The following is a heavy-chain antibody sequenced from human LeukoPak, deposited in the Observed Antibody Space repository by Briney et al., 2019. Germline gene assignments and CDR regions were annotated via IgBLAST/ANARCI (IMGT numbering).Heavy chain of an antibody. CDR3: ARGSISVAAAGRIDY. Sequence: PGGSLRLSCAASGFTFSDYYMNWIRQAPGKGLEWDSYISSGGNTLYYADSVKGRFTISRDNAKNSLYLQMNSLRAEDTAVYYCARGSISVAAAGRIDYWGQGTLVTVSA. D-gene: IGHD6-13*01. V-gene: IGHV3-11*01. J-gene: IGHJ4*02. CDR1: GFTFSDYY. CDR2: ISSGGNTL.